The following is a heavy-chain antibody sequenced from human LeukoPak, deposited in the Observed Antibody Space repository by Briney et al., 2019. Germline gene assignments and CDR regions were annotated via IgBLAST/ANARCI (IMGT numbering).Heavy chain of an antibody. CDR2: IKQDGSEK. J-gene: IGHJ4*02. V-gene: IGHV3-7*01. D-gene: IGHD5-18*01. Sequence: RGSLRLSCAASGFTFSNFWMSWVRQAPGKGLEWVANIKQDGSEKNYVDSVKGRFTISRDNAKNSLYLQMNSLRAEDTAVYYCASEGDIGYGYLYWGQGTLVTVSS. CDR3: ASEGDIGYGYLY. CDR1: GFTFSNFW.